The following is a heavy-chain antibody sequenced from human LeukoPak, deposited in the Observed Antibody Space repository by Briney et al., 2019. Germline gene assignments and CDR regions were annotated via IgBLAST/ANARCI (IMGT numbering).Heavy chain of an antibody. D-gene: IGHD1-26*01. Sequence: GGSLILSCAASGFTFSRYAMHWVRQAPGKGLEWVAVISYDGSNKYYADSVKGRFTIARDNSKNTLYLQMNSLRAEDTAVYYCARTREPPMGDYYYYGMDVWGQGTTVTVSS. V-gene: IGHV3-30*04. CDR1: GFTFSRYA. J-gene: IGHJ6*02. CDR3: ARTREPPMGDYYYYGMDV. CDR2: ISYDGSNK.